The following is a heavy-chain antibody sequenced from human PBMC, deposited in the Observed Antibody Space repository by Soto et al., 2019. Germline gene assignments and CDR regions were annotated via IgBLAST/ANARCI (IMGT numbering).Heavy chain of an antibody. CDR3: AKVPGGVYSSSWGYYYYMDV. CDR2: ISGSGGST. D-gene: IGHD6-6*01. Sequence: EVQLLESGGGLVQPGGSLRLSCAASGFTFSSYAMSWVRQAPGKGLEWVSAISGSGGSTYYADSVKGRFTISRDNSKNTLYLQMNSLRAEDTAVYYCAKVPGGVYSSSWGYYYYMDVWGKGTTVTVSS. J-gene: IGHJ6*03. V-gene: IGHV3-23*01. CDR1: GFTFSSYA.